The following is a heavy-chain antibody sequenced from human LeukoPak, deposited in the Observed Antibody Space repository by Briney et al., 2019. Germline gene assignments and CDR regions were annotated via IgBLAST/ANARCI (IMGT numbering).Heavy chain of an antibody. D-gene: IGHD1-26*01. V-gene: IGHV3-30-3*02. CDR3: AKEVGWETYFDY. Sequence: SCKASGYTFTSYAMHWVRQAPGKGLEWVAVISYDGSNKYYADSVKGRFTISRDNSKNTLYLQMNSLRAEDTAVYYCAKEVGWETYFDYWGQGTLVTVSS. J-gene: IGHJ4*02. CDR2: ISYDGSNK. CDR1: GYTFTSYA.